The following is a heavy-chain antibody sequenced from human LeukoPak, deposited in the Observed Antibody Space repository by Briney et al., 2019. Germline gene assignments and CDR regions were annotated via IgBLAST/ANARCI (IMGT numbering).Heavy chain of an antibody. CDR1: GGSISNYY. D-gene: IGHD5-18*01. CDR3: ARAEKKGYPHYYYYMDV. V-gene: IGHV4-59*01. J-gene: IGHJ6*03. CDR2: IYYSGST. Sequence: PSETLSLTCTISGGSISNYYWSWIRQPPGKGLEWIGYIYYSGSTNYNPSLKSRVTISVDTSKNQFSLKLSSVTAADTAVYYCARAEKKGYPHYYYYMDVWGKGTTVTVSS.